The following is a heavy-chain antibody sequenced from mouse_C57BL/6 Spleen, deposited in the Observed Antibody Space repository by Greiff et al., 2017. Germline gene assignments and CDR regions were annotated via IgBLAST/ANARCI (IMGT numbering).Heavy chain of an antibody. D-gene: IGHD2-3*01. CDR3: ARGYDGYSFDY. J-gene: IGHJ2*01. CDR2: ISDGGSYT. V-gene: IGHV5-4*01. Sequence: VQLKESGGGLVKPGGSLKLSCAASGFTFSSYAMSWVRQTPEKRLEWVATISDGGSYTYYPDNVKGRFTISRDNAKNNLYLQMSHLKSEDTAMYYCARGYDGYSFDYWGQGTTLTVSS. CDR1: GFTFSSYA.